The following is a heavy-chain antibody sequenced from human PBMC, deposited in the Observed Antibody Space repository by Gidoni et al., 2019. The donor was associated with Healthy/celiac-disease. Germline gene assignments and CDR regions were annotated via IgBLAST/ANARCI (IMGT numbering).Heavy chain of an antibody. Sequence: QLQLQESGPGLVKPSESRTLTCTVSGGSMSSSSYYWGWSRQPPGLWLEGIGSIYDRGSTNYNTSLKSRVTISVDTSKNQFSLKLSSVTAADTAVYYCARHVKLAGRVAGYFDYWGQGTLVTVSS. CDR2: IYDRGST. D-gene: IGHD2-15*01. CDR3: ARHVKLAGRVAGYFDY. J-gene: IGHJ4*02. CDR1: GGSMSSSSYY. V-gene: IGHV4-39*01.